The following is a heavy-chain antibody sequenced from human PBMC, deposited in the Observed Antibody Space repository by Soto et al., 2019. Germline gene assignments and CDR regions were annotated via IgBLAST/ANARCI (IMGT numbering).Heavy chain of an antibody. J-gene: IGHJ3*02. D-gene: IGHD6-19*01. CDR1: GFPFSGYW. CDR2: INHDGSEM. Sequence: EVQVVESGGGSVQPGGSLRLSCTVSGFPFSGYWMDWVRQAPGKGLEWVANINHDGSEMYYGDSVKGRFTISRDNAKNSLYLQMNSLRVEDTGVYYCARGLVDMWGQWTMVPVSS. V-gene: IGHV3-7*05. CDR3: ARGLVDM.